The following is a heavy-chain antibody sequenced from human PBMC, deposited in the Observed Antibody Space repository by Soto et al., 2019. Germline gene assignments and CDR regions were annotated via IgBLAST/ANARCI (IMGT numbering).Heavy chain of an antibody. D-gene: IGHD3-16*01. Sequence: SVKVSCKASGYTFTSYGISWVRQAPVQGLEWMGWISAYNGNTNYAQKLQGRVTMTTDTSTSTAYMELRSLRSDDTAVYYCARGITFGGVLNGMDVWGQGTTVTVSS. CDR1: GYTFTSYG. V-gene: IGHV1-18*01. J-gene: IGHJ6*02. CDR3: ARGITFGGVLNGMDV. CDR2: ISAYNGNT.